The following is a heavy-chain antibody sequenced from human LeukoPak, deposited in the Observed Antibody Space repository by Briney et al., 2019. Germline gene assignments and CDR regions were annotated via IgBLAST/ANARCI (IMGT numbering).Heavy chain of an antibody. CDR3: ARVSVDTAMVMGDY. Sequence: GASVKVSCKASGYTFTSYGISWVRQAPGQGLEWMGIINPSGGSTSYAQKFQGRVTMTRDMSTSTVYMELSSLRSEDTAVYYCARVSVDTAMVMGDYWGQGTLVTVSS. J-gene: IGHJ4*02. D-gene: IGHD5-18*01. CDR1: GYTFTSYG. V-gene: IGHV1-46*01. CDR2: INPSGGST.